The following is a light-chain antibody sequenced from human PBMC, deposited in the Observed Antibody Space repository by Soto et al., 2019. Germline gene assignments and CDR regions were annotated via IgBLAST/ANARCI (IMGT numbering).Light chain of an antibody. CDR2: GAS. CDR3: QQYGHSLWT. J-gene: IGKJ1*01. Sequence: EIVLTQSPGTLSLSPGEGATLSCRASQSISSNFLAWYQQKPGQAPRLLIYGASSRATGIPDRFSGSGSGTDFTLTISRLEPEDYAVYYCQQYGHSLWTFGQGTTGDIK. CDR1: QSISSNF. V-gene: IGKV3-20*01.